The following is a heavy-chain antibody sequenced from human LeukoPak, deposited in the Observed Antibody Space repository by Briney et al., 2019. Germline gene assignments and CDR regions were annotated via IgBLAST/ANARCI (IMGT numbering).Heavy chain of an antibody. Sequence: ASVKVSCKASGGTFNNYAISWVRQAPGQGLEWMGWMNPHSGNTGYAQKFLGRITLTRNTSTSMAYMELTSLKSEDTAVYYCARGRRDVFDIWGQGTTVTVS. V-gene: IGHV1-8*03. CDR1: GGTFNNYA. J-gene: IGHJ3*02. CDR3: ARGRRDVFDI. CDR2: MNPHSGNT.